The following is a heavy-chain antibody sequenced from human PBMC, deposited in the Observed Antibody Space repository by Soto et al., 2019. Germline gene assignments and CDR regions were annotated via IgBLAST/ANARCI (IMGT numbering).Heavy chain of an antibody. CDR1: GDSVSRVGFQ. J-gene: IGHJ4*02. V-gene: IGHV4-30-4*01. D-gene: IGHD6-25*01. Sequence: PSEALSLACTVSGDSVSRVGFQCSLLLLPPVNCLEWIGYIYKGGSTYYRPSLESRMHMSLDATRNHYSLRLTSVTAADTAVYFCARAPVGFDTISYFDYWGQGKLVTVSS. CDR3: ARAPVGFDTISYFDY. CDR2: IYKGGST.